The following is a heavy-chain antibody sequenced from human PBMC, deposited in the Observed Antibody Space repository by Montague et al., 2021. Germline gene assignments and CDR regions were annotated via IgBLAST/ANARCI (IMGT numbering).Heavy chain of an antibody. D-gene: IGHD1-26*01. Sequence: SLRLSCAASGFTFSSYAMHWVRQAPGKGLEWVAVISYDGSNKYYADSVKGRFTVSRDNYKNTLYLQMNSLRAEDTALFYCARDPRWEYDAFDIWGQGTMVTVSS. V-gene: IGHV3-30*04. CDR2: ISYDGSNK. J-gene: IGHJ3*02. CDR3: ARDPRWEYDAFDI. CDR1: GFTFSSYA.